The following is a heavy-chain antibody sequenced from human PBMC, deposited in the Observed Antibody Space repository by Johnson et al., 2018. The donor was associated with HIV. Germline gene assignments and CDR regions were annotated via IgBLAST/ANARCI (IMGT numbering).Heavy chain of an antibody. CDR2: IRYDGSNK. CDR3: AKDIGDGYNRWGAFDF. CDR1: GFIFSTYG. V-gene: IGHV3-30*02. J-gene: IGHJ3*01. D-gene: IGHD5-24*01. Sequence: QVQLVESGGGVVQPGGSLRLSCAASGFIFSTYGMHWVRQAPGKGLEWVAFIRYDGSNKYYADSVKGRFTISRDNSKNTLYLQMNSLRAEDTALYYCAKDIGDGYNRWGAFDFWGQGTMVTVSS.